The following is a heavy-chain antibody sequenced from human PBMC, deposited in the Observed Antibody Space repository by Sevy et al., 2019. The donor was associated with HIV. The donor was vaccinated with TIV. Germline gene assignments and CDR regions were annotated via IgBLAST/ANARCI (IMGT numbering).Heavy chain of an antibody. J-gene: IGHJ6*02. CDR3: AGDYYDSKGMDV. CDR2: INNDGSTT. D-gene: IGHD3-22*01. Sequence: GGSLRLSCAASGFSFSNYWMHWVRQAPGKGLVWVSRINNDGSTTSYADSVKGRFTISRDNAKNTLYLQMNSLRAEDTAVYYCAGDYYDSKGMDVWGQGTTVTASS. V-gene: IGHV3-74*01. CDR1: GFSFSNYW.